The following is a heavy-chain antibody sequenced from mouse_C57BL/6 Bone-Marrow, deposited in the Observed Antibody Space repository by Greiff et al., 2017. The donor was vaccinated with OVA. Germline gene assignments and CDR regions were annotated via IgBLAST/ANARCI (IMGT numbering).Heavy chain of an antibody. J-gene: IGHJ3*01. CDR2: ISDGGSYT. CDR1: GFTFSSYA. CDR3: ARDYYSNYLAWFAY. Sequence: EVKLMESGGGLVKPGGSLKLSCAASGFTFSSYAMSWVRQTPEKRLEWVATISDGGSYTYYPDNVKGRFTISRDNAKNNLYLQMSHLKSEDTAMYYCARDYYSNYLAWFAYWGQGTLVTVSA. V-gene: IGHV5-4*01. D-gene: IGHD2-5*01.